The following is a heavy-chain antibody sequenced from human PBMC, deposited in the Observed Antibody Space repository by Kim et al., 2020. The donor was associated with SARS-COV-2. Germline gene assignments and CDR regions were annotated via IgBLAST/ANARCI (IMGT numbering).Heavy chain of an antibody. CDR2: ISAYNGHT. D-gene: IGHD3-3*01. V-gene: IGHV1-18*04. CDR1: GYTSTTYG. J-gene: IGHJ4*02. Sequence: ASVKVSCKASGYTSTTYGVNWVRQAPGQGLEWMGWISAYNGHTNYAQSLQGRVSLTTDTSTNTVYMELTGLRYDDTAVYYCAKGRNFLGSVDYWGQGTMIVVSS. CDR3: AKGRNFLGSVDY.